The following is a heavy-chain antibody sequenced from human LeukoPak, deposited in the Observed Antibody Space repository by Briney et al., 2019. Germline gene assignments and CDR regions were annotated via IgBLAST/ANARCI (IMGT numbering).Heavy chain of an antibody. D-gene: IGHD5-18*01. CDR2: ISAYNGNT. V-gene: IGHV1-18*01. CDR3: ARELGDTAMSPYDY. Sequence: ASVKVSCKSSGYTFTSYGISWVRQAPGQGLEWMGWISAYNGNTNYAQKLQGRVTMTTDTSTSTAYMELRSLRSDDTAVYYCARELGDTAMSPYDYWGQGTLVTVSS. J-gene: IGHJ4*02. CDR1: GYTFTSYG.